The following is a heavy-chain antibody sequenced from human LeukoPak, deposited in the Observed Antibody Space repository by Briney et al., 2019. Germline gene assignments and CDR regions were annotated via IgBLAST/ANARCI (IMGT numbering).Heavy chain of an antibody. D-gene: IGHD6-25*01. Sequence: KPGGSLRPSCAASGFTFSTYSMNWVRQAPGKGLEWVSYISSSSSTRYYADSVKGRFTISRDNAKNSLYLQMNSLRDEDTAVYYCAREASGGFRWFDPWGQGTLVTVSS. V-gene: IGHV3-48*02. CDR2: ISSSSSTR. CDR1: GFTFSTYS. CDR3: AREASGGFRWFDP. J-gene: IGHJ5*02.